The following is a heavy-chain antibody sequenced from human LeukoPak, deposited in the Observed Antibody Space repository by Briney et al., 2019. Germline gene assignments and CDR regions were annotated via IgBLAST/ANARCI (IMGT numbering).Heavy chain of an antibody. CDR3: ARGGYSGYESTDY. CDR1: GSRFTGYY. V-gene: IGHV1-2*02. Sequence: ASVKVSCKASGSRFTGYYMHWVRPAPGQGLEWVGWINANTGGTNYAQKFQGRVTMTRDTSISTAYMELSRLRSDDTAMYYCARGGYSGYESTDYWGQGTPVTVSS. D-gene: IGHD5-12*01. J-gene: IGHJ4*02. CDR2: INANTGGT.